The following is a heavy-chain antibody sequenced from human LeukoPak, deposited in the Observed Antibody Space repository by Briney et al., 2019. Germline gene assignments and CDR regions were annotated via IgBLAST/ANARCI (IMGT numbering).Heavy chain of an antibody. CDR3: ARVHHYYGSGSPSPGGWFDP. CDR1: GYTFTSYG. V-gene: IGHV1-18*01. Sequence: ASVKVSCKASGYTFTSYGISWVRQAPGQGLEWMGWISAYNGNTNYAQKLQGRVTMTTDTSTSTAYMELRSLRSEDTAVYYCARVHHYYGSGSPSPGGWFDPWGQGTLVTVSS. J-gene: IGHJ5*02. CDR2: ISAYNGNT. D-gene: IGHD3-10*01.